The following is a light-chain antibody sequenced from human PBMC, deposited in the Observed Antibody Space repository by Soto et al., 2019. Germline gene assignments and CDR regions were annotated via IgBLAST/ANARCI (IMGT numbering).Light chain of an antibody. V-gene: IGKV3-15*01. J-gene: IGKJ1*01. CDR2: GAS. CDR3: QQYNSYSVA. Sequence: EIVMTQSPSTLSVSPGERATLSCRASQTVSSNLAWYQQKPGQAPRLLIYGASTRATGIPARFSGSGSGTEFTLTISSLQSEDFAAYYCQQYNSYSVAFGRGTKVDIK. CDR1: QTVSSN.